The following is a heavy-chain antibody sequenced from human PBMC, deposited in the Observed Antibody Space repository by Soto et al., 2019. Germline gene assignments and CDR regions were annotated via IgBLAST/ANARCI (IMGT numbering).Heavy chain of an antibody. CDR1: GFTFSSYS. Sequence: GGSLRLSCAASGFTFSSYSMNWVRQAPGKGLEWVSSISSSSSYIYYADSVKGRFTISRDNAKNSLYLQMNSLRAEDTAVYYCARNGAYCSSTSCYSNWFDPWGQGTLVTVSS. CDR3: ARNGAYCSSTSCYSNWFDP. CDR2: ISSSSSYI. J-gene: IGHJ5*02. D-gene: IGHD2-2*01. V-gene: IGHV3-21*01.